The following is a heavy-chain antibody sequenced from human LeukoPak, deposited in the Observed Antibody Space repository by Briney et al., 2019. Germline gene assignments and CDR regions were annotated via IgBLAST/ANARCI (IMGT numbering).Heavy chain of an antibody. CDR1: GFTLSGYW. Sequence: AGGSLRLSCATSGFTLSGYWMHWVRQVPGKGLEWLSRISNDGVSTSYADSVKGRFTISRDNAKNTLYLRMNSLRAEDTAIYYCARKPLSGGYGGTIDYWGQGTLVTVSS. CDR2: ISNDGVST. D-gene: IGHD5-12*01. CDR3: ARKPLSGGYGGTIDY. V-gene: IGHV3-74*01. J-gene: IGHJ4*02.